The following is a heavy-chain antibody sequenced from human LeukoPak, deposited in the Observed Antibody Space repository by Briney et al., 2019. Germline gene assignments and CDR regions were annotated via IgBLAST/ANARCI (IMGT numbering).Heavy chain of an antibody. CDR1: GGSINGDY. Sequence: PSETLSLTCNVSGGSINGDYWSWIRQSPGKGLEYIGFMFASGTSNYNPSHKSRVTMSVDTSKNQFSLKLSSVTAADTAVYYCARGMYDLQLGAWFDPWGQGTLVTVSS. CDR3: ARGMYDLQLGAWFDP. V-gene: IGHV4-59*01. J-gene: IGHJ5*02. CDR2: MFASGTS. D-gene: IGHD3-16*01.